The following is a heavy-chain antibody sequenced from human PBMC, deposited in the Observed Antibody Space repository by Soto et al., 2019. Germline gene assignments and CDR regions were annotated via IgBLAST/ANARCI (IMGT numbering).Heavy chain of an antibody. CDR3: AREGYNNVVADYYYQMDV. CDR1: GGSFSGYY. Sequence: SETLSLTCAVYGGSFSGYYWSWIRQPPGKGLEWIGEINHSGSTNYNPSLKSRVTISVDTSKNQFSLKLSSVTAADTAVYYCAREGYNNVVADYYYQMDVWGQGTTVTVSS. V-gene: IGHV4-34*01. CDR2: INHSGST. D-gene: IGHD2-15*01. J-gene: IGHJ6*02.